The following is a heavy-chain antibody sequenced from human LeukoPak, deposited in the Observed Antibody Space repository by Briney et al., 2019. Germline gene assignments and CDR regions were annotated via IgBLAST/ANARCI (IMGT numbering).Heavy chain of an antibody. CDR2: IIPIFDTA. J-gene: IGHJ6*02. CDR1: GGTFSSYA. V-gene: IGHV1-69*13. D-gene: IGHD3-3*01. CDR3: ARAITIFGVVTDYYYYGMDV. Sequence: GASVTVSCKASGGTFSSYAISWVRQAPGQGLEWLGGIIPIFDTANYAQKFQGRVTITADESTSTAYMELSSLRSEDTAVYYCARAITIFGVVTDYYYYGMDVWGQGTTVTVSS.